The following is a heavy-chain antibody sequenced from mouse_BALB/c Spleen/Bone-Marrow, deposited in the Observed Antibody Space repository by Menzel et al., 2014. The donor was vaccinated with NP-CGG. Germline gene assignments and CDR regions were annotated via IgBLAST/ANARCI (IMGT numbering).Heavy chain of an antibody. CDR1: GYSITSDYA. Sequence: EVQLQQSGPGLVKPSQSLSLTCTVTGYSITSDYAWNWIRQFPGNKLEWMGYISYCGSTSYNPSLKSRISITRDTSKNQFFLQLNSVTTEDTATYYCSHWAYYYAMDYWGQGTSVTVSP. J-gene: IGHJ4*01. CDR2: ISYCGST. D-gene: IGHD4-1*01. CDR3: SHWAYYYAMDY. V-gene: IGHV3-2*02.